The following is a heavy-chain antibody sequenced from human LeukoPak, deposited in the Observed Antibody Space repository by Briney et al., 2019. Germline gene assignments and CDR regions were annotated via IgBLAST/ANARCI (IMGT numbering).Heavy chain of an antibody. CDR1: GFSVGSNY. CDR3: TSSSPTSYSDY. J-gene: IGHJ4*02. Sequence: PGGSLRLSRAASGFSVGSNYMNWVRQAPGKGLECVSVIFSRGSTYYADSVKGRFTISRHNSENTLYLQMNSLRVEDTAVYYCTSSSPTSYSDYWGQGTLVTVSS. CDR2: IFSRGST. V-gene: IGHV3-53*04. D-gene: IGHD6-13*01.